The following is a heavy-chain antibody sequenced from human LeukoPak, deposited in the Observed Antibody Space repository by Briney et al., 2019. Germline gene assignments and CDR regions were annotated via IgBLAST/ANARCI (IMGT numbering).Heavy chain of an antibody. CDR2: ISSSGSTI. J-gene: IGHJ3*02. CDR3: ARHGGFDGLLRYFDWSRDAFDI. V-gene: IGHV3-11*01. CDR1: GFTFSDYY. Sequence: GGSLRLSCAASGFTFSDYYMSWIRQAPGKGLEWVSYISSSGSTIYYADSVKGRFTISRDNAKNSLYLQMSSLRAENTVVYYCARHGGFDGLLRYFDWSRDAFDIWGKGTTVTVSS. D-gene: IGHD3-9*01.